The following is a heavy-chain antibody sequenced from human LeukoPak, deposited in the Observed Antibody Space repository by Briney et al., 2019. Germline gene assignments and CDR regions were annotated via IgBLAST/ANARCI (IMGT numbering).Heavy chain of an antibody. Sequence: GGSLRLSCAASRFTFSNYAMSWVRQAPGKGLEWVSTISGSGGSTYYADSVKGRFTISRDNSKNTLHLQMNSLRAEDTAVYYCAKDRTSVVVVAATGYWGQGTLVTVSS. CDR3: AKDRTSVVVVAATGY. V-gene: IGHV3-23*01. CDR1: RFTFSNYA. J-gene: IGHJ4*02. D-gene: IGHD2-15*01. CDR2: ISGSGGST.